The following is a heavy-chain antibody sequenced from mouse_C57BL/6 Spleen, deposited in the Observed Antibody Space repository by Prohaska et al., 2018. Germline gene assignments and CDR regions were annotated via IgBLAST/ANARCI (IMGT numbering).Heavy chain of an antibody. CDR3: ASPNWDWYFDV. Sequence: EVKLLQSGGGLVQPGGSLNLSFAASGIDFSRYWMSWVRRAPGKGLEWIGEINPDSSTINYAPSLKDKFIISRDNAKNTLYLQMSKVRSEDTALYYCASPNWDWYFDVWGTGTTVTVSS. V-gene: IGHV4-1*01. D-gene: IGHD4-1*01. CDR2: INPDSSTI. J-gene: IGHJ1*03. CDR1: GIDFSRYW.